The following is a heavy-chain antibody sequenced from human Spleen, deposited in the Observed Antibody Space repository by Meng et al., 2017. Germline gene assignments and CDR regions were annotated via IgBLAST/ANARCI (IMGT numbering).Heavy chain of an antibody. CDR1: GSSLNSNGVN. D-gene: IGHD2-15*01. CDR3: ARRCHDGGSCFEY. V-gene: IGHV2-5*02. Sequence: HITLQESGPTLVTPTHTLTLTCTFSGSSLNSNGVNVAWIRQAPGKALEWLSLVYWDDDKRYSPSLQTRLTITKDTSKNQVVLTMTNMDPVDTATYYCARRCHDGGSCFEYWGQGTLVTVSS. CDR2: VYWDDDK. J-gene: IGHJ4*02.